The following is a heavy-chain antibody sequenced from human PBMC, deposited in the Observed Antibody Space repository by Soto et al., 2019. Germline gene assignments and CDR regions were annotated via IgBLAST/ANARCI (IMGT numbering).Heavy chain of an antibody. CDR3: TNDDYAYIFNF. J-gene: IGHJ4*03. D-gene: IGHD3-3*02. V-gene: IGHV5-10-1*01. CDR2: IDPADSYI. CDR1: GYNFTNYW. Sequence: GESLKISCKGSGYNFTNYWISWVRQMPGKGLEWMGRIDPADSYINYSPSFQGHVTISADKSISTVYLQWDSLKASDTAIYYCTNDDYAYIFNFWGQGTLVTVSS.